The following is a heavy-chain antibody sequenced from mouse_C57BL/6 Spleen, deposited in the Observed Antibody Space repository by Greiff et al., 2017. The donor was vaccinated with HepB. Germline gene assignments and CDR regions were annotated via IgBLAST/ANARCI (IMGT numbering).Heavy chain of an antibody. CDR3: ARGYDYDVGYFDV. J-gene: IGHJ1*03. CDR1: GYTFTSYW. V-gene: IGHV1-64*01. D-gene: IGHD2-4*01. Sequence: QVQLQQPGAELVKPGASVKLSCKASGYTFTSYWMHWVKQRPGQGLEWIGMIHPNSGSTNYNEKFKSKATLTVDKSSSTAYMQLSSLTSEDSAVYYCARGYDYDVGYFDVWGTGTTVTVSS. CDR2: IHPNSGST.